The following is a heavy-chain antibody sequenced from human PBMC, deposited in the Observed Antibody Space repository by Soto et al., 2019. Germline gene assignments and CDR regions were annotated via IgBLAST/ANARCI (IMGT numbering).Heavy chain of an antibody. V-gene: IGHV4-30-2*01. CDR2: MYDTGST. CDR3: ARDRGSGSYYPT. J-gene: IGHJ5*02. CDR1: GASVSSGVYS. Sequence: QLQLQESGSGLVKPSQTLSLTCTVSGASVSSGVYSWSCIRQPPGKGREWIGYMYDTGSTYYNPSLKPRVTISVDMSKNHFSLNLASVTAADTAVYYCARDRGSGSYYPTWGQGILVTASS. D-gene: IGHD3-10*01.